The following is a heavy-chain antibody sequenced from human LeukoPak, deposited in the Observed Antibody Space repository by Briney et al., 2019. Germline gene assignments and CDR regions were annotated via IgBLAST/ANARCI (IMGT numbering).Heavy chain of an antibody. CDR2: IYPGDLDI. CDR3: TIGGNPESAVVL. V-gene: IGHV5-51*01. CDR1: GYIFTNYW. Sequence: GEPLKISCKGSGYIFTNYWIAWVRQMPGKGLEWMGIIYPGDLDIKYSPSFEGQVTISADKSISTAYLQWSSLTASDTAMYYCTIGGNPESAVVLWGQGTLVTVSS. J-gene: IGHJ4*02. D-gene: IGHD5-18*01.